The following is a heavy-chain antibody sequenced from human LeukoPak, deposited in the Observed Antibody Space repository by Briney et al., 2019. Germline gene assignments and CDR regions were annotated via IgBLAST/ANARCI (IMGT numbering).Heavy chain of an antibody. CDR2: INPNSGGT. CDR1: GYTFTDYY. D-gene: IGHD4-17*01. J-gene: IGHJ6*02. Sequence: GASVKVSCRASGYTFTDYYMHWVRQAPGQGLEWMGWINPNSGGTNYAQKFQGRVTMTRDTSISTAYMELSRLRSDDTAVYYCARGLATVSYYYYGMDVWGQGTTVTVSS. CDR3: ARGLATVSYYYYGMDV. V-gene: IGHV1-2*02.